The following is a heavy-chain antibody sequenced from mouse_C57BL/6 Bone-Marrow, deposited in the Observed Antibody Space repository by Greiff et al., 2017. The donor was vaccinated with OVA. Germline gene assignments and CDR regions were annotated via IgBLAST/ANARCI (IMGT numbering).Heavy chain of an antibody. V-gene: IGHV1-7*01. CDR2: INPSRGYT. CDR1: GYAFSSSW. J-gene: IGHJ1*03. CDR3: TTKGV. Sequence: QVQLKESGPELVKPGASVKISCKASGYAFSSSWMNWVKQRPGQGLEWIGYINPSRGYTKYNQKFKDKATLTEDKSSSTAYMQLSSLTYEDSAVYYCTTKGVWGTGTTVTVSS. D-gene: IGHD1-1*01.